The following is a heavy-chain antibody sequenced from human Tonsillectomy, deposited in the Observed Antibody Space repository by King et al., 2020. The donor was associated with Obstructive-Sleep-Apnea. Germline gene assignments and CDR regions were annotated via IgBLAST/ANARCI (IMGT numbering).Heavy chain of an antibody. CDR1: GFTFSSYA. CDR3: ARVLGEDYGDYGADY. V-gene: IGHV3-64*01. J-gene: IGHJ4*02. Sequence: VQLVESGGGLVQPGGSLRLSCAASGFTFSSYAMHWVRQAPGKGLEYVSTISNNGGSTYYANSVKGRFTISRDNSKNTLYLQMGSLRAEDMAVYYCARVLGEDYGDYGADYWGQGTLVTVSS. D-gene: IGHD4-17*01. CDR2: ISNNGGST.